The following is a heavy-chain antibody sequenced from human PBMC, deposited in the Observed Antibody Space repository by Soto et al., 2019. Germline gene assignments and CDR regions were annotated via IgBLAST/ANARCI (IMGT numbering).Heavy chain of an antibody. J-gene: IGHJ4*02. V-gene: IGHV2-5*02. CDR3: ADGVLRTFYGLVTTTALYFDH. CDR1: GFSLTTSGVG. CDR2: IYWDGDE. D-gene: IGHD3-9*01. Sequence: QITLKESGPALVKPTQTLTLTCTFSGFSLTTSGVGVGWMRQTPGKAPDWLALIYWDGDERYSPSLRRRLTITKDTDKNQVVLTLANMEPVDTGTYFCADGVLRTFYGLVTTTALYFDHWGQGALVTVTS.